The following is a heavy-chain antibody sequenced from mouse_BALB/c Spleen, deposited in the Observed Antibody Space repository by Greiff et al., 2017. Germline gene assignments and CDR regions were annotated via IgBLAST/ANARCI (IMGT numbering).Heavy chain of an antibody. D-gene: IGHD2-4*01. Sequence: LQQSGPSLVQPSQSLSITCTVSGFSLTGYGVNWVRQPPGKGLEWLGMIWGDGSTDYNSALKSRLSISKDNSKSQVFLKMNSLQTDDTARYYCARARDDYDGGMDYWGQGTSVTVSS. V-gene: IGHV2-6-7*01. J-gene: IGHJ4*01. CDR1: GFSLTGYG. CDR2: IWGDGST. CDR3: ARARDDYDGGMDY.